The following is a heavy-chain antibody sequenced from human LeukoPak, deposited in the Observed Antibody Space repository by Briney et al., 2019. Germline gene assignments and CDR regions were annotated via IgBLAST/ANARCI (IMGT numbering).Heavy chain of an antibody. CDR3: AQSLGASTWFGNWFDP. CDR2: IYYSGRS. V-gene: IGHV4-39*01. D-gene: IGHD3-10*01. Sequence: SETLSLTCTVSGVSISSTSYCWGWIRQPPGKGPELIGSIYYSGRSYYNPSLKSRVTISVDTPKSQFSLKLSSVTAADTAVYYCAQSLGASTWFGNWFDPWGQGTLVTVSS. J-gene: IGHJ5*02. CDR1: GVSISSTSYC.